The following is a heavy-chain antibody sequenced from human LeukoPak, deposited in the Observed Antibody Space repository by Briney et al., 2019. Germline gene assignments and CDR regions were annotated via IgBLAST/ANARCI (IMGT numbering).Heavy chain of an antibody. CDR2: IYHSGST. Sequence: PSETLSLTCAVSGYSISSGCYWGWIRQPPGKGLEWIGSIYHSGSTYYNPSLKSRVTISVDTSKNQFSLKLSSVTAADTAVYYCARHVKVRYLYSYGSAYMDVWGKGTTVTVSS. CDR3: ARHVKVRYLYSYGSAYMDV. CDR1: GYSISSGCY. D-gene: IGHD5-18*01. J-gene: IGHJ6*03. V-gene: IGHV4-38-2*01.